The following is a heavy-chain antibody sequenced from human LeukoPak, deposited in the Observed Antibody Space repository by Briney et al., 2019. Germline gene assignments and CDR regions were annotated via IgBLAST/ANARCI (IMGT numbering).Heavy chain of an antibody. D-gene: IGHD3-22*01. V-gene: IGHV3-66*01. CDR2: IYSSGST. J-gene: IGHJ3*02. Sequence: GGSLRLSCAASGFTFSSHALHWVRQAPGKGLECVSLIYSSGSTYYADFVKGRFTISRDNSKNTLYLQMNNLRADDTAVYYCARDYYDSAFDIWGQGTMVTVSS. CDR3: ARDYYDSAFDI. CDR1: GFTFSSHA.